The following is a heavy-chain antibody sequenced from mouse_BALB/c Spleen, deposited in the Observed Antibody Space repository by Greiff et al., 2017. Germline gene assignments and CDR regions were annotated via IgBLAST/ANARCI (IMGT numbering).Heavy chain of an antibody. CDR1: GYTFTSYY. V-gene: IGHV1S81*02. J-gene: IGHJ4*01. CDR3: TRPGNYDAIDY. D-gene: IGHD2-1*01. Sequence: QVQLQQSGAELVKPGASVKLSCKASGYTFTSYYMYWVKQRPGQGLEWIGEINPSNGGTNFNEKFKSKATLTVDKSSSTAYMQLSSLTSEDSAVYDCTRPGNYDAIDYWGQGTSVTVSS. CDR2: INPSNGGT.